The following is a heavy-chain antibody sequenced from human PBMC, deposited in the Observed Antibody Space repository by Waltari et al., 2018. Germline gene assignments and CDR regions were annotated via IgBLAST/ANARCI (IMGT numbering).Heavy chain of an antibody. Sequence: QLQLQESGPGLVKPSETLSLTCTVSGGSISSSSYYWGWIRQPPGKGPEWIGSIYYSGSTYYNPSLKSRVTISVDTSKNQFSLKLSSVTAADTAVYYCARARKLGWYFDLWGRGTLVTVSS. CDR1: GGSISSSSYY. CDR2: IYYSGST. J-gene: IGHJ2*01. D-gene: IGHD7-27*01. CDR3: ARARKLGWYFDL. V-gene: IGHV4-39*07.